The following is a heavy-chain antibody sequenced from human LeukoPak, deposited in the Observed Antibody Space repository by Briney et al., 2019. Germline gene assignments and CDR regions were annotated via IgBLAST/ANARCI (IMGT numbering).Heavy chain of an antibody. V-gene: IGHV4-59*01. D-gene: IGHD3-10*01. Sequence: KPSETLSLTCTVSGGSIRSYYWSWIRQPPGKGLECIGYTHYSGSTNYNPSLKSRVTISVDTSKNQFSLKLSSVTAADTAVYYCARVQTPSGSGSYSFDYWGQGTLVTVSS. CDR1: GGSIRSYY. CDR2: THYSGST. J-gene: IGHJ4*02. CDR3: ARVQTPSGSGSYSFDY.